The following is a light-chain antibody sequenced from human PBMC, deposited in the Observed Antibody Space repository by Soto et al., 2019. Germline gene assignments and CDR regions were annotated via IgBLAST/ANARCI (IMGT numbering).Light chain of an antibody. CDR3: LQDYNYPRT. V-gene: IGKV1-6*01. CDR2: AAS. Sequence: AIQMTQSPTSLSASVGDRVTITCRASQGITSDLNWYQQKPGKAPKLLIYAASSLQSGVPSRFSGSGSGTDFTRTISSLQPDDFATYYCLQDYNYPRTFGQGTKIEVK. CDR1: QGITSD. J-gene: IGKJ1*01.